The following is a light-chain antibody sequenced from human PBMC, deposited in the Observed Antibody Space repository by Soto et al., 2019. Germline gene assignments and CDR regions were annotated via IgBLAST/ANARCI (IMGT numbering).Light chain of an antibody. J-gene: IGKJ3*01. V-gene: IGKV3-20*01. CDR3: QQYGGSPFT. CDR2: AAS. Sequence: EIVLTQSPGTLSLSPRERATLSCRASQSVSVNSLAWYQQKGGQAPRLLIYAASTRATGVPDRFSGTGSGTDFALTISRLETYDSAVYYCQQYGGSPFTFGPGTKVDIK. CDR1: QSVSVNS.